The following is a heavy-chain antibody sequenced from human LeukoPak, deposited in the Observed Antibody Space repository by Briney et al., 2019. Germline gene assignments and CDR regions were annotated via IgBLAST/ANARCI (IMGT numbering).Heavy chain of an antibody. V-gene: IGHV3-53*01. CDR3: ARVEYGSGSHFDY. CDR2: IYSGGST. CDR1: GFTVSNNY. J-gene: IGHJ4*02. D-gene: IGHD3-10*01. Sequence: GGSLRLSCAASGFTVSNNYMSWVRQAPGKGLEWVSVIYSGGSTYYADSVKGRFTISRDNSRNTLYLQMNSLRAEDTAVCFCARVEYGSGSHFDYWGQGTLVTVSS.